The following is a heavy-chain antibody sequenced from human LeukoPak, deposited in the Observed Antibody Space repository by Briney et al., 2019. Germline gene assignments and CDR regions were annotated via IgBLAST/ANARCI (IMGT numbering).Heavy chain of an antibody. CDR3: TTDLTGATIEYGAFDI. J-gene: IGHJ3*02. CDR2: IKSKTDGGTT. CDR1: GFTFSNAW. V-gene: IGHV3-15*01. Sequence: GGSLRLSCAASGFTFSNAWMSWVRQAPGKGLEWVGRIKSKTDGGTTDYAAPVKGRFTISRDDSKNTLYLQTNSLKTEDTAVYYCTTDLTGATIEYGAFDIWGQGTMVTVSS. D-gene: IGHD5-12*01.